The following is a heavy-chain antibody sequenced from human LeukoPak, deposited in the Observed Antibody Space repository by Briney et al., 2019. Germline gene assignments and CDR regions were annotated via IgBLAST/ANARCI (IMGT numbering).Heavy chain of an antibody. Sequence: SETLSLTCTVSGGSISSYYWSWIRQPPGKGLEWIGYIYYSGSTNYNPSLKSRVTISVDTSKNQFSLKLNSVTAADTAVYYCARGRPYSYGQKTYYFDYWGQGTLVTVSS. CDR3: ARGRPYSYGQKTYYFDY. J-gene: IGHJ4*02. CDR2: IYYSGST. D-gene: IGHD5-18*01. V-gene: IGHV4-59*08. CDR1: GGSISSYY.